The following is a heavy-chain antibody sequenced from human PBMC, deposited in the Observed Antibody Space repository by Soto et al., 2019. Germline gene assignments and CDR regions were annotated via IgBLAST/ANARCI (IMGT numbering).Heavy chain of an antibody. CDR2: IYYSGST. Sequence: SETLSLTCTVSGGSISSCYWSWIRQPPGKGLEWIGYIYYSGSTNYNPSLKSRVTISVDTSKNQFSLKLSSVTAADTAVYYCASLPILRYFDWSKRGITGTTVRHYYYYMDVWGKGTTVTVSS. J-gene: IGHJ6*03. V-gene: IGHV4-59*08. CDR3: ASLPILRYFDWSKRGITGTTVRHYYYYMDV. CDR1: GGSISSCY. D-gene: IGHD3-9*01.